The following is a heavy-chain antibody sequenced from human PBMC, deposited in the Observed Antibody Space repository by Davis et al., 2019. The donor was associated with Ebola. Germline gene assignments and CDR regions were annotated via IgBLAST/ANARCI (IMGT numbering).Heavy chain of an antibody. CDR3: ARNRIAGSSSFYYYYGMDV. V-gene: IGHV4-34*01. CDR1: GGSISSYY. Sequence: SETLSLTCTVSGGSISSYYWSWIRQPPGKGLEWIGEINHSGSTNYNPSLKSRVTISVDTSKNQFSLKLSSVTAADTAVYYCARNRIAGSSSFYYYYGMDVWGQGTTVTVSS. D-gene: IGHD6-6*01. J-gene: IGHJ6*02. CDR2: INHSGST.